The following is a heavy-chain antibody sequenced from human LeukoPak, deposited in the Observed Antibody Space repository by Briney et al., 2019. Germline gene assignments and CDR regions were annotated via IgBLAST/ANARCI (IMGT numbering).Heavy chain of an antibody. J-gene: IGHJ4*02. CDR1: GYTFTGYY. CDR2: INPNSGGT. Sequence: ASVKVSCKASGYTFTGYYMHWVRQAPGQGLEWMGWINPNSGGTNYAQKFQGRVTMTRDTSISTAYMELSRLRSDDTAVYYCVLYYYDSSGYYYFDCWGQGTLVTVSS. D-gene: IGHD3-22*01. V-gene: IGHV1-2*02. CDR3: VLYYYDSSGYYYFDC.